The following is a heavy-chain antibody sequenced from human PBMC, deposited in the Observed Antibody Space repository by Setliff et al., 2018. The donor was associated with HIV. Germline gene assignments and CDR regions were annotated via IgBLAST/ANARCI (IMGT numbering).Heavy chain of an antibody. CDR3: ARDAERGYSYGYDY. CDR2: IYYRGST. CDR1: GDSISSGAYY. J-gene: IGHJ4*02. D-gene: IGHD5-18*01. V-gene: IGHV4-61*10. Sequence: SETLSLTCTVSGDSISSGAYYWTWLRQPAGKGLEWIGYIYYRGSTNYNPSLKSRVTISVDTSKNQFSLKLSSVTAADTAVYYCARDAERGYSYGYDYWGQGTQVTVSS.